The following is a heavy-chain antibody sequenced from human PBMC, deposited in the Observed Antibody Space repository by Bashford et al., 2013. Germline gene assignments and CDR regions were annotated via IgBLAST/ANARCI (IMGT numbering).Heavy chain of an antibody. CDR3: ANMWVVTGRRAH. J-gene: IGHJ4*02. Sequence: VRQAPGKGMEWVAGVSAHSGSIHYADSVKGRFTISRDNSRNTVSLQMNNLRVEDTAVYYCANMWVVTGRRAHWGQGTQVTVSS. D-gene: IGHD2-21*02. V-gene: IGHV3-23*01. CDR2: VSAHSGSI.